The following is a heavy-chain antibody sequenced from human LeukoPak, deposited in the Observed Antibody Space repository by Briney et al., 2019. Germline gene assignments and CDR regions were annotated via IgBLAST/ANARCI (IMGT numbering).Heavy chain of an antibody. CDR2: ISAYNGNT. V-gene: IGHV1-18*01. CDR3: ARDLAAAGSRAFDI. CDR1: GYTFTTYS. J-gene: IGHJ3*02. Sequence: ASVKVSCKASGYTFTTYSMNWVRQAPGQGLEWMGWISAYNGNTNYAQKLQGRVTMTTDTSTSIAYMELRSLRSDDTAVYYCARDLAAAGSRAFDIWGQGTMVTDSS. D-gene: IGHD6-13*01.